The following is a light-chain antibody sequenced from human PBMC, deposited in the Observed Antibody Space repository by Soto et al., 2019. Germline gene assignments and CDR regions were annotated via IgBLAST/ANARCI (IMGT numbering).Light chain of an antibody. J-gene: IGKJ5*01. CDR3: QQYNNWPSIT. CDR1: QSVSSN. V-gene: IGKV3-15*01. CDR2: GAS. Sequence: EIVMTQSPATLSVSPGERATLSCRASQSVSSNLAWYQQKPGQAPRLLIYGASTRATGIPARFSGSGSGTEFTLTISSLKYEDFAVYYCQQYNNWPSITFGQGTRLEIK.